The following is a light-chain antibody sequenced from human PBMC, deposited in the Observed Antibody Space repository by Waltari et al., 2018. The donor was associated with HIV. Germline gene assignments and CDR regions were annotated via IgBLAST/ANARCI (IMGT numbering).Light chain of an antibody. CDR1: QSLVHSDGDTH. V-gene: IGKV2-24*01. Sequence: DIVITQSPLSLPVTVGQPASISCRSGQSLVHSDGDTHLSWLQQRPGQPPRLLVYKISNRFSGVPDRFRGSGAGTDFTLHISRVEPEDVGVYYCMQGSEFPWTFGQGTTLEI. CDR2: KIS. CDR3: MQGSEFPWT. J-gene: IGKJ1*01.